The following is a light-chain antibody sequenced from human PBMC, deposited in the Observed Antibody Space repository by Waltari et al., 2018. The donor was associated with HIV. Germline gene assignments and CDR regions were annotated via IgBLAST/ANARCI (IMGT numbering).Light chain of an antibody. V-gene: IGLV2-14*03. CDR3: SSYTTTSTYV. J-gene: IGLJ1*01. CDR1: SSDVGAYNY. Sequence: QSALTQPASVSGSPGQSITISCTGTSSDVGAYNYVSWYQQHPDKAPKFMIYDVSNRPSGVSNRFSASKSGNTASLTISGLQTEDEADYYCSSYTTTSTYVFGTGTKVTVL. CDR2: DVS.